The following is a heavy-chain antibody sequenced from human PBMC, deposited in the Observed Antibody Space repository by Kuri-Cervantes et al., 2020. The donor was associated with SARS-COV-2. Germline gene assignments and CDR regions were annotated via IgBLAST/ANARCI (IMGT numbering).Heavy chain of an antibody. Sequence: SQTLSLTCAVSGYSISSGYYWGWIRQPPGKGLEWIGSIYHSGSTYYNPSLKSRVTISVDTSKNQFSLKLSSVTAADTAVYYCARRGYSNLLDYWGQGTLVTVSS. CDR3: ARRGYSNLLDY. J-gene: IGHJ4*02. CDR1: GYSISSGYY. V-gene: IGHV4-38-2*01. D-gene: IGHD4-11*01. CDR2: IYHSGST.